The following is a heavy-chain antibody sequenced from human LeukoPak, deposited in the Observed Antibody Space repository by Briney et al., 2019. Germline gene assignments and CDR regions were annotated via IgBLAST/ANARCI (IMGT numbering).Heavy chain of an antibody. CDR1: GYTFTSYY. D-gene: IGHD3-22*01. Sequence: GDSMKVSSKAYGYTFTSYYMHWVRQAPGQGLEWLGIINPSGGSTSYAQKFQGRVTMTRDTSTSTVYMELSSLRSEDTAVYYCARDSAHYYDSSGRRKNWFDPWGQGTLVTVSS. CDR3: ARDSAHYYDSSGRRKNWFDP. J-gene: IGHJ5*02. V-gene: IGHV1-46*03. CDR2: INPSGGST.